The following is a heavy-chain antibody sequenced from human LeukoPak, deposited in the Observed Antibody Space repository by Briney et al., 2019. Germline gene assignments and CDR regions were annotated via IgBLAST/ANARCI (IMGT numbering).Heavy chain of an antibody. CDR1: GGSISSGGYY. J-gene: IGHJ4*02. CDR2: IYHSGST. D-gene: IGHD3-22*01. V-gene: IGHV4-31*03. Sequence: SETLSLTCTVSGGSISSGGYYWAWIRQPPGKGLEWIGYIYHSGSTYYNPSLKSRVNISVNMSKSQFSLKLTSVTAADTAVYFCARSQGYFDSSGYYQYWGQGTLVTVSS. CDR3: ARSQGYFDSSGYYQY.